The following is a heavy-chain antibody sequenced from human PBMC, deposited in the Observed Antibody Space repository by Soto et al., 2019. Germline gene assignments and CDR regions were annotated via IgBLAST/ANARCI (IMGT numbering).Heavy chain of an antibody. CDR2: IYPGDSDT. D-gene: IGHD3-3*01. CDR1: GYSFTSYR. CDR3: ARFGGPGLSHNWFDT. V-gene: IGHV5-51*01. Sequence: GESLKISCKGSGYSFTSYRIGWVRQMPGKGLEWMGIIYPGDSDTRYSPSFQGQVTFSADKSITTAYVQWSSLKASDSGMYYCARFGGPGLSHNWFDTWGQGTLVTVSS. J-gene: IGHJ5*02.